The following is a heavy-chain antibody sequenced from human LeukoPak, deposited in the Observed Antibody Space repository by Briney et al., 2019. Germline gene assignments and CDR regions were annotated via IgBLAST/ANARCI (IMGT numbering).Heavy chain of an antibody. Sequence: SETLPLTCTVSGGSINNYYWSWIRQPAGKGLEWIGRIYTRGSTNYNPSLKSRVTMSVDTSKNQFSLKLSSVTAADTAVYYCARGRYCSADICPGGDAFDIWGQGTMVSVSS. D-gene: IGHD2-15*01. CDR2: IYTRGST. CDR3: ARGRYCSADICPGGDAFDI. CDR1: GGSINNYY. J-gene: IGHJ3*02. V-gene: IGHV4-4*07.